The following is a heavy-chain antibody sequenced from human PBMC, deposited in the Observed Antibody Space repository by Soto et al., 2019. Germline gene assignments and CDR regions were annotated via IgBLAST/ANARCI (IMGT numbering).Heavy chain of an antibody. CDR1: GDSVSNNTGG. CDR3: ASWRYDS. J-gene: IGHJ4*02. D-gene: IGHD3-16*02. V-gene: IGHV6-1*01. Sequence: SQTLSLTCAISGDSVSNNTGGWIWIRQSPSRGLEWLGRTYYRSKWKNDYAVSVKGRITINPDTSKNQFSLQLNSVTPEDTAVYYCASWRYDSWGQGTLVTVSS. CDR2: TYYRSKWKN.